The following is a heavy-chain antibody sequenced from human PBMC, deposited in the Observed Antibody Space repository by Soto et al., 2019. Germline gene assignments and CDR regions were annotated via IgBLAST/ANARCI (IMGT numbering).Heavy chain of an antibody. CDR2: ITSAGSYI. CDR3: ARGILGGVRIDYGMDV. D-gene: IGHD2-8*02. J-gene: IGHJ6*02. Sequence: EVQLVESGGGLFKPGGSLRLSGAASGFPFSNYNMNGVRQPPGKGLEWVSSITSAGSYIYYAESLKGRVTISRDNAKNSLFLQMNSLRAEDTALYFCARGILGGVRIDYGMDVWGQGTTVTVSS. V-gene: IGHV3-21*01. CDR1: GFPFSNYN.